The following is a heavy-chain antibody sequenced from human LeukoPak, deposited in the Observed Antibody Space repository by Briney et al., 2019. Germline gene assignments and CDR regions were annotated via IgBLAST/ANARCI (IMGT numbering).Heavy chain of an antibody. D-gene: IGHD2-2*01. CDR2: ISAYNGNT. CDR1: GYTFTSYG. CDR3: ARDRCSSTSCYLPDAFYI. J-gene: IGHJ3*02. V-gene: IGHV1-18*01. Sequence: GASVKVSCKASGYTFTSYGISWVRQAPGQGLEWVGWISAYNGNTNYAQTLQGRVTMTTDPSTTTAYMEMRILRSDDTAVYYCARDRCSSTSCYLPDAFYIWGQGPMVTVSS.